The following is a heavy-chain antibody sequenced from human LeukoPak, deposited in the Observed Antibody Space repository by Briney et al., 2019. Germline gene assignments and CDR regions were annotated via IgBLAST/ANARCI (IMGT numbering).Heavy chain of an antibody. CDR2: ISGSGGST. CDR1: GFTFSSYA. D-gene: IGHD2-15*01. Sequence: PGGSLRLSCAASGFTFSSYAMSWVRQAPGKGLEWVSAISGSGGSTYYADSVKGRFTISRDNSKNTLYLQMNSLRAEDTAVYYFAPFVGFCSGGSCYSFVYGGRGPLVTVSS. CDR3: APFVGFCSGGSCYSFVY. J-gene: IGHJ4*02. V-gene: IGHV3-23*01.